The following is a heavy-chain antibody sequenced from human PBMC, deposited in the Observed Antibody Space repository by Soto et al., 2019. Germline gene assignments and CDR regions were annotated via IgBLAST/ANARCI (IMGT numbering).Heavy chain of an antibody. Sequence: QVQLVESGGGVVQPGRSLRLSCAASGFTFSRYGMHWVRQAPGKGLEWVAVISYDGSGKYYADSVKGRFTISKDSAKNTLYLQMNSLRAEDTAVYHGACEVFGVVGSAFDYWGQGTQVTVSS. CDR2: ISYDGSGK. J-gene: IGHJ4*02. V-gene: IGHV3-30-3*01. CDR3: ACEVFGVVGSAFDY. D-gene: IGHD3-3*01. CDR1: GFTFSRYG.